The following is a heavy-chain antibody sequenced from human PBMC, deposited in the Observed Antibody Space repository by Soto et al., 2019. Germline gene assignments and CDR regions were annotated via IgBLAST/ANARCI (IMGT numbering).Heavy chain of an antibody. CDR2: SSSDGGST. D-gene: IGHD3-16*01. J-gene: IGHJ2*01. V-gene: IGHV3-23*01. Sequence: EERLSESGVGLIQPGGSLRLSCAASGFSFSHYALSWVRQAPGKGLEWVSESSSDGGSTSYPDSVRGRFIISRDRSKETLYLQMNTVRLEDTAVYFFARDSTFSSIPQRYFDLWGRGTLGSVSS. CDR1: GFSFSHYA. CDR3: ARDSTFSSIPQRYFDL.